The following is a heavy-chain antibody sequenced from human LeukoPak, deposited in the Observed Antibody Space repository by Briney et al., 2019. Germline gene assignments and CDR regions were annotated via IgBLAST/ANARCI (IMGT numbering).Heavy chain of an antibody. CDR3: AKDSLIHYDFWSGSPVDY. D-gene: IGHD3-3*01. V-gene: IGHV3-23*01. Sequence: GGSLRLSCAASAFTFSSYAMSWVRQAPGKGLEWVSATSGSGGSTYYADSVKGRFTISRDSSKNTLYLQMNSLRAEDTAVYYCAKDSLIHYDFWSGSPVDYWGQGTLVTVSS. CDR1: AFTFSSYA. J-gene: IGHJ4*02. CDR2: TSGSGGST.